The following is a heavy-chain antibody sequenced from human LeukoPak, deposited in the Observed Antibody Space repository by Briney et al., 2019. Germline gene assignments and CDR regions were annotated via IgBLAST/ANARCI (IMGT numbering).Heavy chain of an antibody. CDR3: ARDARYFANNWFDP. V-gene: IGHV3-21*01. CDR2: ISSSSSYI. D-gene: IGHD3-9*01. Sequence: GGSLRLSCAASGFTFSSYAMHWVRQAPGKGLEWVSSISSSSSYIYYADSVKGRFTISRDNAKNSLYLQMNSLRAEDTAVYYCARDARYFANNWFDPWGQGTLVTVSS. CDR1: GFTFSSYA. J-gene: IGHJ5*02.